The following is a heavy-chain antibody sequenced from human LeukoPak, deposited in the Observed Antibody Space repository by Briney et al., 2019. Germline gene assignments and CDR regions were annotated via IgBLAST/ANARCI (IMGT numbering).Heavy chain of an antibody. J-gene: IGHJ4*02. CDR1: GGSISSYY. V-gene: IGHV4-59*01. CDR2: IYYSGST. D-gene: IGHD2-15*01. Sequence: SETLSLTCTVSGGSISSYYWSWIRQPPGKGLEWSGYIYYSGSTNYNPSLKSRVTISVDTSKNQFSLKLSSVTAADTAVYHCARAGSGGGYFDYWGQGTLVTVSS. CDR3: ARAGSGGGYFDY.